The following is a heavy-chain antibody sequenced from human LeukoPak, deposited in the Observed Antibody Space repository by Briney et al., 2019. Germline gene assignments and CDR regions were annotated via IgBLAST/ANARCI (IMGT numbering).Heavy chain of an antibody. CDR3: AREDFVVAPAACHFLDF. D-gene: IGHD2-2*01. CDR1: GFNLADHA. CDR2: ISHSETHR. J-gene: IGHJ4*02. V-gene: IGHV3-30*03. Sequence: GGSLRLSCEASGFNLADHAMHWVRQAPGKGLEWVSVISHSETHRYYLDSVKGRFTISRDNSKNTLFLQMHSLRLEDTDVYFCAREDFVVAPAACHFLDFWGQGSLVTVSS.